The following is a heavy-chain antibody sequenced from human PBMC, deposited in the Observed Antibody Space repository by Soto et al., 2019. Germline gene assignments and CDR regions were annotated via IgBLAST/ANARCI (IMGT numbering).Heavy chain of an antibody. Sequence: QVHLVQSGAEVKKPGVSVKVSCKASGYSFTTYGISWVRQAPGQGLEWMGWISGYNGDTNYAQNFQARVTMTTDTSTSTAYMELRSLRSDDTAVYYCAREGVRPYYYYGMDVWGQGTTVTVSS. V-gene: IGHV1-18*01. CDR3: AREGVRPYYYYGMDV. J-gene: IGHJ6*02. CDR2: ISGYNGDT. D-gene: IGHD2-21*01. CDR1: GYSFTTYG.